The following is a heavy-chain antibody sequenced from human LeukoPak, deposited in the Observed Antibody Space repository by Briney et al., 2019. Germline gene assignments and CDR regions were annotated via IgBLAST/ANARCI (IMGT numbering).Heavy chain of an antibody. D-gene: IGHD3-3*01. J-gene: IGHJ3*02. CDR3: ARDLGYDFWSGYSAFDI. Sequence: SETLSLTCTVSGGSISSYYWSWIRQPPGKGLEWIGRIYTSGSTNYNPSLKSRVTMSVDTSKNQFSLKLSSVTAADTAVYYCARDLGYDFWSGYSAFDIWGQGTMVTVSS. V-gene: IGHV4-4*07. CDR1: GGSISSYY. CDR2: IYTSGST.